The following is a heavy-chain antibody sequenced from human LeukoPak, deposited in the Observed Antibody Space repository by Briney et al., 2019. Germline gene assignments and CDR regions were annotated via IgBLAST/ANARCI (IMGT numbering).Heavy chain of an antibody. V-gene: IGHV4-59*01. CDR1: GGSISSYY. J-gene: IGHJ4*02. CDR2: IYYSGST. CDR3: AREDTGIAAAGTSFDY. Sequence: SETLSLTCTVSGGSISSYYWSWIRQPPGKGLEWIGYIYYSGSTNYNPSLKSRVTISVDTSKNQFSLKLSSVTAADTAVYYCAREDTGIAAAGTSFDYWGQGTLVTVSS. D-gene: IGHD6-13*01.